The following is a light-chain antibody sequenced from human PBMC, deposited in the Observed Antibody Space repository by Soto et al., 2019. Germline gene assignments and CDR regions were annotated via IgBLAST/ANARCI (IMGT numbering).Light chain of an antibody. CDR3: QQYYSYPPT. Sequence: IRIPPYQSSLCASTGERATINGRASQGISSYLAWYQKKPGKAPKLLIYAASTLQSGVPSRFSGSGSGTDFTLTISCLKSEDFATDYCQQYYSYPPTCGQGTKVDIK. V-gene: IGKV1-8*01. J-gene: IGKJ1*01. CDR2: AAS. CDR1: QGISSY.